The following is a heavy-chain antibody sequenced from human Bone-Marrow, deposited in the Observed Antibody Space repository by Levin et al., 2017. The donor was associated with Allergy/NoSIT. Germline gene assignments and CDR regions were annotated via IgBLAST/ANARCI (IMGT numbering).Heavy chain of an antibody. CDR2: IDPEDAEI. J-gene: IGHJ6*02. V-gene: IGHV1-24*01. D-gene: IGHD3-9*01. CDR1: GYTLSEVA. CDR3: AKLLTGFYYGMNV. Sequence: GASVKVSCKISGYTLSEVAMHWVRKAPGKGLEWMGGIDPEDAEIIYAQKFQGRVTMTEDTSTDTAYMELSSLTSEDTAVYYCAKLLTGFYYGMNVWGPGTTVIVSS.